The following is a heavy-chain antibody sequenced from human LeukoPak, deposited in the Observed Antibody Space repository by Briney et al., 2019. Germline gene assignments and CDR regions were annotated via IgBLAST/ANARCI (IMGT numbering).Heavy chain of an antibody. Sequence: GGSLRLSCAASGFTFSSYAMSWVRQAPGQGLEWVSAIGGRGGSTYYADSVKGRVIISRDNSKNTVSLQMNSLRSDDTAIYYCAKEGGAWGQGTLVVVSS. CDR2: IGGRGGST. CDR1: GFTFSSYA. CDR3: AKEGGA. J-gene: IGHJ5*02. V-gene: IGHV3-23*01. D-gene: IGHD3-16*01.